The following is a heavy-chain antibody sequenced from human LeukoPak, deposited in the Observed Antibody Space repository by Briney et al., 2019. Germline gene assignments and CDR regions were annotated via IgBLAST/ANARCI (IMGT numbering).Heavy chain of an antibody. J-gene: IGHJ4*02. Sequence: QSGGSLRLSCAASGFTVSSNYMSWVRQAPGKGLEWVSAISGSGGSTYYADSVKGRFTISRDNSNNTLYLQMNSLRAEDTAVYYCAKSAYPLCSGGSCSENYFDYWGQGTLVTVSS. V-gene: IGHV3-23*01. CDR3: AKSAYPLCSGGSCSENYFDY. D-gene: IGHD2-15*01. CDR2: ISGSGGST. CDR1: GFTVSSNY.